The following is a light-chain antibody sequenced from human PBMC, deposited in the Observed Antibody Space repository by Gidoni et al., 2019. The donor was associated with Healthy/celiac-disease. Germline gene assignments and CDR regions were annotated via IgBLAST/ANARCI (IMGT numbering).Light chain of an antibody. J-gene: IGKJ2*01. CDR2: DAS. CDR1: QDISNY. CDR3: QQYDNLHX. V-gene: IGKV1-33*01. Sequence: DIQMTQSPSSLSASVGDRVTITCQASQDISNYLNWYQQKPGKAPKLLIYDASNLETGVPSRFSGSGSGTDFTFTISSLQPEDIATYYCQQYDNLHXXXQGTKLEIK.